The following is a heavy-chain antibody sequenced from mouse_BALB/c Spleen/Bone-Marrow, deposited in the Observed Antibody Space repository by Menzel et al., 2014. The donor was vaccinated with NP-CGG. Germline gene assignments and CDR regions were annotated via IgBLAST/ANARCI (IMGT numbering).Heavy chain of an antibody. CDR2: INPSNGRT. CDR1: GYTSTGYW. J-gene: IGHJ2*01. Sequence: QVQLQQSGAELVKPGASVKLSCKASGYTSTGYWMHWVKQRPGQGLEWIGEINPSNGRTNYNEKFKDKATLTIDTSSSTAYVDLSSLTSEDSAVYYCARHHRYAYYFDYWGQGTTLTVSS. V-gene: IGHV1S81*02. CDR3: ARHHRYAYYFDY. D-gene: IGHD2-14*01.